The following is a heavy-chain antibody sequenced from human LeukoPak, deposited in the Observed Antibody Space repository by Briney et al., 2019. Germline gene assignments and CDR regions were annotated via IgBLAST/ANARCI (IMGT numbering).Heavy chain of an antibody. Sequence: GESLKISCKGSGYSFTSYWVGWVRQMPGKGLEWMGIIYPGDSDTRYSPSFQGQVTISADKSISTAYLQWSSLKASDTAMYYCARQIVVVPAAIPRDAFDIWGQGTMVTVSS. J-gene: IGHJ3*02. V-gene: IGHV5-51*01. CDR1: GYSFTSYW. D-gene: IGHD2-2*01. CDR3: ARQIVVVPAAIPRDAFDI. CDR2: IYPGDSDT.